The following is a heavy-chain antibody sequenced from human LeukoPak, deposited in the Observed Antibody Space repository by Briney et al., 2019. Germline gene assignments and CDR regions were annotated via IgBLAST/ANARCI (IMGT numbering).Heavy chain of an antibody. CDR3: ARGINPITIFGVVMFGQIDY. Sequence: GASVKVSCKASGYTFTGYYMHWVRQAPGQGLEWMGWINPNSGGTNYAQKFQGRVTMTRDTSISTAYMELSRLRSDDTAVYYCARGINPITIFGVVMFGQIDYWGQGTLVTVSS. CDR1: GYTFTGYY. J-gene: IGHJ4*02. D-gene: IGHD3-3*01. CDR2: INPNSGGT. V-gene: IGHV1-2*02.